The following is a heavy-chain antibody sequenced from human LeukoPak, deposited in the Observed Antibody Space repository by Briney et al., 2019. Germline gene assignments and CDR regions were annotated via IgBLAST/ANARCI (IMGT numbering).Heavy chain of an antibody. Sequence: SETLSLTCTVSGGSISSSSYYWGWIRQPPGKGLEWIGSIYYSGSAYYNPSLKSRVTISVDTSKNQFSLKLSSVTAADTAVYYCARLEYSNNWFDPWGQGTLVTVSS. D-gene: IGHD6-6*01. CDR3: ARLEYSNNWFDP. J-gene: IGHJ5*02. CDR1: GGSISSSSYY. V-gene: IGHV4-39*01. CDR2: IYYSGSA.